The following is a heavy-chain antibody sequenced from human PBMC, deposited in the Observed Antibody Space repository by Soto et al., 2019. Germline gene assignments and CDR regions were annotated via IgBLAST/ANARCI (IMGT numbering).Heavy chain of an antibody. J-gene: IGHJ6*02. D-gene: IGHD6-6*01. Sequence: ASVKVSCKASGYTFTSYDMHWVRQSPVQGLEWMGIINPSGGSTSYAQKFQGRVTMTRDTSTSTVYMELSSLRSEDTAVYYCARDLVPQFYYYYGMDVWGQGTTVTVSS. CDR3: ARDLVPQFYYYYGMDV. CDR1: GYTFTSYD. V-gene: IGHV1-46*01. CDR2: INPSGGST.